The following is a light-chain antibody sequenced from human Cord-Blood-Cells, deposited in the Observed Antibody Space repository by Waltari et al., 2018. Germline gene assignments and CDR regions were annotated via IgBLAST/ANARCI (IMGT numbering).Light chain of an antibody. CDR1: SSYVGGYNY. V-gene: IGLV2-14*03. CDR2: DVS. Sequence: QSALTQPASVSGSPAPSLTISCTGPSSYVGGYNYVSWYQQHPGKAPNLMIYDVSNRPSGVSNRFSGSKSGNTASLTISGLQAEDEADYYCSSYTSSSTLVFGTGTKVTVL. J-gene: IGLJ1*01. CDR3: SSYTSSSTLV.